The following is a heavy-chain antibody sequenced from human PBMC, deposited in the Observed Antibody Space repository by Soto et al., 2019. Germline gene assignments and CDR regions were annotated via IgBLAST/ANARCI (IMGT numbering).Heavy chain of an antibody. CDR2: ISYDGSNK. J-gene: IGHJ4*02. D-gene: IGHD1-26*01. Sequence: QVQLVESGGGVVQPGRSLRLSCAASGFTFSSYGMHWVRQAPGKGLEWVAVISYDGSNKYYADSVKGRFTISRDNSKNTLYLQMNSLRAEDTAVYYCAKDPYSGSYYGHYFDYWGQGTLVTVSS. CDR3: AKDPYSGSYYGHYFDY. V-gene: IGHV3-30*18. CDR1: GFTFSSYG.